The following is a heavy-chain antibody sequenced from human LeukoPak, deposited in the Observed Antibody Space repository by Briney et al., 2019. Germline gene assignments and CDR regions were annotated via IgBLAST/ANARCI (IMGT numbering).Heavy chain of an antibody. CDR2: VSSSSTI. CDR3: AKEADIVVVVAAHDY. D-gene: IGHD2-15*01. Sequence: GGSLRLSCAASGFTFSSYSMNWVRQAPGKGLEWVSYVSSSSTIYYADSVKGRFTISRDNAKNSLYLQMNSLRAEDTAVYYCAKEADIVVVVAAHDYWGQGTLVTVSS. J-gene: IGHJ4*02. V-gene: IGHV3-48*01. CDR1: GFTFSSYS.